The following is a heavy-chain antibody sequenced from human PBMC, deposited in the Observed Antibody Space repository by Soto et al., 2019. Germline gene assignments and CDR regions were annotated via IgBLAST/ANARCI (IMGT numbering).Heavy chain of an antibody. CDR2: IWYDGSNK. V-gene: IGHV3-30*02. D-gene: IGHD6-13*01. J-gene: IGHJ6*02. CDR3: AKAAGNHYYYYGMDV. CDR1: GFTFSSYG. Sequence: GGSLRLSCAASGFTFSSYGMHWVRQAPGKGLEWVAVIWYDGSNKYYADSVKGRFTISRDNSKNTLYLQMNSLRAEDTAVYYWAKAAGNHYYYYGMDVWGQGTTATVSS.